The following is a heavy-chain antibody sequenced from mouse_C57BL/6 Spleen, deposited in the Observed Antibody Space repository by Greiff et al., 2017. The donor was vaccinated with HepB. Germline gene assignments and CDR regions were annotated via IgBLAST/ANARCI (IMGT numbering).Heavy chain of an antibody. J-gene: IGHJ3*01. CDR3: ARSRITTVVATPPAWFAY. Sequence: VQLQQSGAELVKPGASVKLSCKASGYTFTSYWMHWVKQRPGQGLEWIGMIHPNRGSTNYNEKFKSKATLTVDKSSSTAYMQLSSLTSEDSAVYYCARSRITTVVATPPAWFAYWGQGTLVTVSA. CDR2: IHPNRGST. D-gene: IGHD1-1*01. CDR1: GYTFTSYW. V-gene: IGHV1-64*01.